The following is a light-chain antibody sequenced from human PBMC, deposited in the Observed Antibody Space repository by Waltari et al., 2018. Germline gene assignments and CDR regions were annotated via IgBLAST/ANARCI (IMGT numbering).Light chain of an antibody. CDR2: EDD. J-gene: IGLJ1*01. Sequence: SYELTQPPSVSVSPGHTARISGSGDALQQKYAYRYQQSSGQAPVLVIYEDDKRPSGIPARFSGSSSGTMATWTISGAQVEDEGDYYCHSTDSSDNHYYVFGTGTKVTVL. V-gene: IGLV3-10*01. CDR1: ALQQKY. CDR3: HSTDSSDNHYYV.